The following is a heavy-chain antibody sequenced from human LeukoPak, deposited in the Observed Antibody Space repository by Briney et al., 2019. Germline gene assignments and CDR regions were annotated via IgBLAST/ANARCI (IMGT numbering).Heavy chain of an antibody. J-gene: IGHJ4*02. CDR3: ARDQWDGYNSPFDY. CDR1: GFTFSSYW. V-gene: IGHV3-74*01. Sequence: GGSLRLSCAASGFTFSSYWMHWVRQPPGKGLVWVSRINSDGSSTSYADSVKGRFTISRNDAENTLYLQMNSLRAEDAAVYYCARDQWDGYNSPFDYWGQGTLVTVSS. D-gene: IGHD5-24*01. CDR2: INSDGSST.